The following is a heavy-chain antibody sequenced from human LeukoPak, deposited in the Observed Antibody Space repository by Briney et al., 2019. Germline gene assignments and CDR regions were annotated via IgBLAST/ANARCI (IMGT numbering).Heavy chain of an antibody. CDR1: GFTFSSYT. Sequence: GGSLRLSCAASGFTFSSYTMTWIRQAPGKGLEWVSVLYSGGSTYYADSVKGRFTISRDNPKNTLYLQMNNLRVEDTAVYYCARYHTALNYWGQGTLVTASS. CDR3: ARYHTALNY. V-gene: IGHV3-53*01. J-gene: IGHJ4*02. CDR2: LYSGGST. D-gene: IGHD5-18*01.